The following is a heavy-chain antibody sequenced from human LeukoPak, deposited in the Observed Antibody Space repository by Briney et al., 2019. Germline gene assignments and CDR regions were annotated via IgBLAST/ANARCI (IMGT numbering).Heavy chain of an antibody. CDR3: ARGEPRALYGMDV. D-gene: IGHD1-14*01. V-gene: IGHV1-2*02. J-gene: IGHJ6*02. CDR1: GYTFTGYY. CDR2: INPNSGGT. Sequence: ASVKVSCKASGYTFTGYYMHWVRQAPGQGLEWMGWINPNSGGTNYAQKFQGRVTMTRDTSISTAYMELRSLRSDDTAVYYCARGEPRALYGMDVWGQGTTVTVSS.